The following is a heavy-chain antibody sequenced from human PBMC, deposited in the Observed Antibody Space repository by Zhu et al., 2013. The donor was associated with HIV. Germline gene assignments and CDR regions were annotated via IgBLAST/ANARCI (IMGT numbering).Heavy chain of an antibody. V-gene: IGHV1-18*01. D-gene: IGHD2-21*01. CDR1: GNTFFTYGYA. CDR3: ARVSQTGHIAFDP. J-gene: IGHJ5*02. CDR2: ISTYNGDI. Sequence: QVQLVQSGPEVKKPGASVKVSCKASGNTFFTYGYAISWVRQAPGQGLEWMASISTYNGDIHYLQRFQGRVTLTTDTSASTSYLELRSLTSDDTAVYFCARVSQTGHIAFDPWGQGTLVTVSS.